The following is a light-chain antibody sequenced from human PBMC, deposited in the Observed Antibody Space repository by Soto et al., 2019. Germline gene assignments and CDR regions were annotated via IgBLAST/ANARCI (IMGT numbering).Light chain of an antibody. CDR2: G. J-gene: IGLJ1*01. CDR3: AAWDDSLNAL. Sequence: QSVLTQPPSVSGAPGQRVTISCTGSSSNIGAGYPVHWYQQLPGTAPKLLVAGNRPSGVPDRFSGSKSGTSASLAISGLQPEDEADYYCAAWDDSLNALFGTGTKVTVL. V-gene: IGLV1-40*01. CDR1: SSNIGAGYP.